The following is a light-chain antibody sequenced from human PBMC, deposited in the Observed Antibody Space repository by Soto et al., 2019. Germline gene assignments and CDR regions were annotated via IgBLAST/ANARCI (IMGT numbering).Light chain of an antibody. Sequence: EIVLTQSPATLSLSPGERATLSCRASQSVSSYLAWYQQKPGQAPRLLIYDASNRATGIPARFSGSGSGTDSTLTISSLQPEDFAVYYCQQRSNWPHPFGQGTRLEIK. CDR3: QQRSNWPHP. V-gene: IGKV3-11*01. CDR1: QSVSSY. J-gene: IGKJ5*01. CDR2: DAS.